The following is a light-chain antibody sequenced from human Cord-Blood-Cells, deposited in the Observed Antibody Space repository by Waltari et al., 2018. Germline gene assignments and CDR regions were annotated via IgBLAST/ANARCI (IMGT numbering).Light chain of an antibody. CDR1: QSISSW. V-gene: IGKV1-5*01. Sequence: DIQMTQSPSPLSASVGDRVTITCRASQSISSWLAWYQQKPGKAPKLLIYDASSLESGVPSRFSGSGSGTEFTLTISSLQPDDFATYYCQQYNSYNTFGQGTKLEIK. J-gene: IGKJ2*01. CDR3: QQYNSYNT. CDR2: DAS.